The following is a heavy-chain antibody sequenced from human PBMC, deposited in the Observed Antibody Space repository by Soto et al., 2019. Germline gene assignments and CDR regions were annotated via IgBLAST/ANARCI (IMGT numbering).Heavy chain of an antibody. D-gene: IGHD6-19*01. CDR1: GYTLAGIS. J-gene: IGHJ4*02. CDR3: ATEEGRYGRGWYSGY. V-gene: IGHV1-24*01. CDR2: FDPEDGET. Sequence: ASAKVTCKVSGYTLAGISRQWLRQAPGKGLEWMGGFDPEDGETIYAQKFQGRVTMTEDTSTDTAYMELSSLRSEDTAVYYCATEEGRYGRGWYSGYWGKGTLVTGSS.